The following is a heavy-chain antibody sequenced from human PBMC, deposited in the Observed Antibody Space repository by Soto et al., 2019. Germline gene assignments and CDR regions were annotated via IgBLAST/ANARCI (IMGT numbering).Heavy chain of an antibody. J-gene: IGHJ4*02. CDR3: ARRLAPTVSALGY. CDR1: GFPFTSYN. Sequence: QTGGSLRLSCTASGFPFTSYNFHWVRQAPGKGLEWVAVISEDGGTEYFADAVRGRFLISKDTSKNTVYLQMNSLRPEDTGTYFCARRLAPTVSALGYWGQGTLVTASS. V-gene: IGHV3-30-3*01. D-gene: IGHD4-4*01. CDR2: ISEDGGTE.